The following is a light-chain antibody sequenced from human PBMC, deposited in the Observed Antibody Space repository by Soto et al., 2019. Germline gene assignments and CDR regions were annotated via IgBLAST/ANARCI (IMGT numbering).Light chain of an antibody. CDR2: DAS. CDR1: QSVSTY. V-gene: IGKV3-11*01. J-gene: IGKJ4*01. CDR3: QQRSHWPPLT. Sequence: EIVLTQSPATLSMSPGERATLSCRASQSVSTYLAWYQQKPGQAPRLLIFDASSRASGIPSRFSGSGSGTNFTLTISRLEPEDFAVYFCQQRSHWPPLTFGGGTKVEIK.